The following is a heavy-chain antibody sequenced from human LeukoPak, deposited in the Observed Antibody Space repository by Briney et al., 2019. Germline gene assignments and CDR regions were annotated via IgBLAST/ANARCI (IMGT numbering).Heavy chain of an antibody. D-gene: IGHD2-2*02. CDR1: GFTFSSYS. J-gene: IGHJ4*02. Sequence: PGGSLRLSCAASGFTFSSYSMNWVRQAPGKGLEWVAVISYDGSNKYYADSAKGRFTISRDNSKNTLYLQMNSLRAEDTAVYYCAKGYTEALDYWGQGTLVTVSS. V-gene: IGHV3-30*18. CDR2: ISYDGSNK. CDR3: AKGYTEALDY.